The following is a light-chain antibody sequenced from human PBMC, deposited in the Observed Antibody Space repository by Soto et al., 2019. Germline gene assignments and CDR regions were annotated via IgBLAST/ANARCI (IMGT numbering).Light chain of an antibody. J-gene: IGLJ2*01. CDR2: EGS. CDR1: SSDVGSYNL. Sequence: QSALTQPASVSGSPGQSITISCTGTSSDVGSYNLVSWYQQHPGKAPKLMIYEGSKRPSGVSNRFSGSKSGNTASLPISGLQAEDEADYYCCSYAGSSTFHVVFGGGTKLTVL. V-gene: IGLV2-23*03. CDR3: CSYAGSSTFHVV.